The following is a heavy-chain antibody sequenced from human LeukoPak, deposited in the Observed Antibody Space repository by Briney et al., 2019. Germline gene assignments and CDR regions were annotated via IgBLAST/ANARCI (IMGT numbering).Heavy chain of an antibody. CDR2: IWYDGSNK. J-gene: IGHJ3*02. Sequence: GGSLRLSCAASGFTFSNYGMHWVRQAPGKGLEWVAVIWYDGSNKFYADSVKGRFTISRDNSKNTLYLQMNSLRAEDTAVYYCAREGITLVRGVIPVNVNAFDIWGQGTMVTVSS. CDR1: GFTFSNYG. CDR3: AREGITLVRGVIPVNVNAFDI. D-gene: IGHD3-10*01. V-gene: IGHV3-33*01.